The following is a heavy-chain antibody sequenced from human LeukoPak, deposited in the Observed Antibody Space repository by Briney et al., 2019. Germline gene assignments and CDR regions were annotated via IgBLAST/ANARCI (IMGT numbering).Heavy chain of an antibody. CDR2: ILYDGSNK. CDR1: GFTFSSYT. CDR3: ARVASGGPAPGFFMDV. D-gene: IGHD4-23*01. V-gene: IGHV3-30-3*01. J-gene: IGHJ6*03. Sequence: GSLRLSCAASGFTFSSYTMHWVRQAPGKGLEWVAFILYDGSNKYYADSVKGRFTISRDNSKNTLYLQMNSLRDEDTAVYYCARVASGGPAPGFFMDVWGKGTTVTVSS.